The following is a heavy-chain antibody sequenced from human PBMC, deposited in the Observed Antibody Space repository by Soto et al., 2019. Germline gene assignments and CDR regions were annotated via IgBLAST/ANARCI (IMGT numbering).Heavy chain of an antibody. Sequence: QLQLQESGSGLVKPSQTLSLTCAVSGGSIRSGGYSWTWIRQPPGKGLEWIGYIYHSGNTYYNPSLKSRVIISIDRSKSQFSLKLTSVTAADTAVYDCASLYVDTGIDSWGQGTLVTVSS. CDR1: GGSIRSGGYS. J-gene: IGHJ4*02. D-gene: IGHD4-17*01. CDR3: ASLYVDTGIDS. CDR2: IYHSGNT. V-gene: IGHV4-30-2*01.